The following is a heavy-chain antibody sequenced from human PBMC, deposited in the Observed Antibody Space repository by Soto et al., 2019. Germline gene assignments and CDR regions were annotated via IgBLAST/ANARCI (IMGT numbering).Heavy chain of an antibody. V-gene: IGHV4-34*01. CDR2: INNSGST. J-gene: IGHJ4*02. D-gene: IGHD4-17*01. CDR1: GGSFSGYY. Sequence: QVQLQQWGAGLLKPSETLSLTCAVYGGSFSGYYWSWIRQPPGKGLEWIGEINNSGSTNYNPSLKSRVTISVDTSKNQFSLKLSSVTAADTAVYYCARGRRTTVTIDYWGQGTLVTVSS. CDR3: ARGRRTTVTIDY.